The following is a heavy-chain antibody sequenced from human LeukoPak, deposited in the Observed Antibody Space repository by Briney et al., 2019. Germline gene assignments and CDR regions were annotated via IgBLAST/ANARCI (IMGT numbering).Heavy chain of an antibody. J-gene: IGHJ5*02. CDR3: ARSRYYYGSGSQETGLNWFDP. CDR1: GGSFSGYY. D-gene: IGHD3-10*01. V-gene: IGHV4-59*01. CDR2: IYYSGST. Sequence: SETLSLTCAVYGGSFSGYYWSWIRQPPGKGLEWIGYIYYSGSTNYNPSLKSRVTISVDTSKNQFSLKLSSVTAADTAVYYCARSRYYYGSGSQETGLNWFDPWGQGTLVTVSS.